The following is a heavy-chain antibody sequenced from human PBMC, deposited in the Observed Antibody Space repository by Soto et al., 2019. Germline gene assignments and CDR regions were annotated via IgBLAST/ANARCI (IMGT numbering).Heavy chain of an antibody. Sequence: GGSLRLSCAASGFTFDNYAMTWVRQAPGKGLEWVSAISGSGGSTYYADSVKGRFTISRDNSRNTLYLQMNSLRAEDTAIYYCAKDPPRGYCSGGTCYPDYWGQGTLVTVSS. J-gene: IGHJ4*02. V-gene: IGHV3-23*01. CDR2: ISGSGGST. CDR1: GFTFDNYA. CDR3: AKDPPRGYCSGGTCYPDY. D-gene: IGHD2-15*01.